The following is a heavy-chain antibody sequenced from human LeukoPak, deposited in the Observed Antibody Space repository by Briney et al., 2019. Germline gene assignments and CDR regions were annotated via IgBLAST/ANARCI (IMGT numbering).Heavy chain of an antibody. Sequence: SETLSLTCAVYGGSFSGYYWSWIRQPPGKGLEWVGEINHSGSTNYNPSLKSRVTISVDTSKNQFSLKLSSVTAADTAVYYCAREGSAAAGPYYYYMDVWGQGTLVTVSS. J-gene: IGHJ6*03. CDR2: INHSGST. CDR1: GGSFSGYY. D-gene: IGHD6-13*01. V-gene: IGHV4-34*01. CDR3: AREGSAAAGPYYYYMDV.